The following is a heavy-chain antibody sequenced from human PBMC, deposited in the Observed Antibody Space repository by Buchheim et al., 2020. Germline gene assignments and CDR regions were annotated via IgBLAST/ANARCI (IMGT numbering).Heavy chain of an antibody. D-gene: IGHD6-13*01. CDR2: IKQDGSEK. J-gene: IGHJ5*02. CDR1: GFTFSSYW. V-gene: IGHV3-7*01. CDR3: ARLNQQLVLGGDWFDP. Sequence: EVQLVESGGGLVQPGGSLRLSCAASGFTFSSYWMSWVRQAPGKGLEWVANIKQDGSEKYYVDSVKGRFTITRDNAKNSLYLQMNSLRAEDTAVYYCARLNQQLVLGGDWFDPWGQGTL.